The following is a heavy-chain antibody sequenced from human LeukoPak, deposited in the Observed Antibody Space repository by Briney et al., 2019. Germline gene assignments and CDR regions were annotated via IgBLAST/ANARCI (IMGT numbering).Heavy chain of an antibody. CDR1: GFTFSSYA. D-gene: IGHD3-10*01. CDR2: FSGSGGST. Sequence: QPGGSLRLSCAASGFTFSSYAMSWVRQAPGQGLEWVSVFSGSGGSTYYADSVKGRFTISRDNSKDTLYLQMNSLRAEDTAVYYCAKVDQEYYGSGSSFDYWGQGTLVTVSS. CDR3: AKVDQEYYGSGSSFDY. V-gene: IGHV3-23*01. J-gene: IGHJ4*02.